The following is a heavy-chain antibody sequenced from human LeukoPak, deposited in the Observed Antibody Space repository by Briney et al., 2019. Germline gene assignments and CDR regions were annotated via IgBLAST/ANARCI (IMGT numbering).Heavy chain of an antibody. CDR3: AGDRRTSGWYAS. J-gene: IGHJ5*01. Sequence: AGGSLRLSCVPSGFSVSNHYISWFRQAPGKGLEWVSVVFPTGTTYYADSVQGRFTLSRDTLKNTVYLQMSSLTAEDTALYYCAGDRRTSGWYASWGQGTLVTVSS. CDR1: GFSVSNHY. V-gene: IGHV3-53*01. D-gene: IGHD6-19*01. CDR2: VFPTGTT.